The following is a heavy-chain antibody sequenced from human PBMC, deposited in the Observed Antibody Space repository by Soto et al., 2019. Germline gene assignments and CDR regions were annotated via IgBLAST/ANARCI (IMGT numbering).Heavy chain of an antibody. J-gene: IGHJ4*02. CDR3: AKDGALRYCGRGSCNAAGAY. D-gene: IGHD2-15*01. V-gene: IGHV3-30*18. CDR1: GFTFSNYG. CDR2: ISYDGSHK. Sequence: QVQLVESGGGVVQPGRSLRLSCAGSGFTFSNYGLHWVRQAPGKGLEWVAVISYDGSHKYYADSVKGRFTISRDNSNNMQYVQTDSLIAEDTAVYYCAKDGALRYCGRGSCNAAGAYWGQGTLVTVSS.